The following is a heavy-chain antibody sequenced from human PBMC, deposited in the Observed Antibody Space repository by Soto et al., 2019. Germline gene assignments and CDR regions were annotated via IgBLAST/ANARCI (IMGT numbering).Heavy chain of an antibody. CDR1: GFTFSSYG. Sequence: QVQLVESGGGVVQPGRSLRLSCAASGFTFSSYGMHWVRRAPGKGLEWVAVIWYDGSNKYYADSVKGRFTISRDNSKNTLYLQMNSLRAEDTAVYYCARGTYCSGGSCHNWFDPWGQGTLVTVSS. CDR3: ARGTYCSGGSCHNWFDP. CDR2: IWYDGSNK. D-gene: IGHD2-15*01. J-gene: IGHJ5*02. V-gene: IGHV3-33*01.